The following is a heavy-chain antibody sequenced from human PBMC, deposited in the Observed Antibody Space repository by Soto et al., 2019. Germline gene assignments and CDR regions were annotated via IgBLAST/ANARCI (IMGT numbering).Heavy chain of an antibody. CDR1: GDSISNGGYS. V-gene: IGHV4-30-2*01. CDR3: ARDSRSGYYLEF. D-gene: IGHD3-22*01. J-gene: IGHJ4*02. CDR2: IYHSGGT. Sequence: QLQLQESGSGLVKPSQTLSLTCAVSGDSISNGGYSWNWIRQPPGKGLEWIGYIYHSGGTDYSPSLKSRVTITVDSSNNQFSLKLSSVTAADTAVYYCARDSRSGYYLEFWGQGTLVTVSS.